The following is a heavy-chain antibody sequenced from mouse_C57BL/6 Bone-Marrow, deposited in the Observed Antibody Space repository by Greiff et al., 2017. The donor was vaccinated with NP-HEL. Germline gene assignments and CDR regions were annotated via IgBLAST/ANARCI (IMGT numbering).Heavy chain of an antibody. V-gene: IGHV1-20*01. CDR1: GYSFTGYF. CDR2: INPYNGDT. Sequence: EVKLQESGPELVKPGASVKISCKASGYSFTGYFMNWVMQSHGKSLEWIGRINPYNGDTFYNQKFKGKATLTVDKSSSTAHMELRSLTSEDSAVYYCARSGGNYPGCCGYWGQGTTLTVSS. CDR3: ARSGGNYPGCCGY. D-gene: IGHD2-1*01. J-gene: IGHJ2*01.